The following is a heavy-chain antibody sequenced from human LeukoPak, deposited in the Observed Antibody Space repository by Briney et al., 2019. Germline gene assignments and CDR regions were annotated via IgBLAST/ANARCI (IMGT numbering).Heavy chain of an antibody. V-gene: IGHV4-34*01. CDR1: GGSFSGYY. Sequence: SETLSLTCAVYGGSFSGYYWSWTRQPPGKGLEWIGEINHSGSTNYNPSLKSRVTISVDTSKNQFSLKLSSVTAADTAVYYCARSRHPYDYWGQGTLVTVSS. J-gene: IGHJ4*02. CDR2: INHSGST. CDR3: ARSRHPYDY.